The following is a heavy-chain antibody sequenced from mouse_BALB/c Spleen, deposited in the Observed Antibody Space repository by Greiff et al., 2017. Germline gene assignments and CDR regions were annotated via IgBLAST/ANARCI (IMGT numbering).Heavy chain of an antibody. CDR3: ARNYDGYFSMDY. D-gene: IGHD2-3*01. CDR2: IWSGGST. Sequence: VKLVESGPGLVQPSQSLSITCTVSGFSLTSYGVHWVRQSPGKGLEWLGVIWSGGSTDYNAAFISRLSISKDNSKSQVFFKMNSLQANDTAIYYCARNYDGYFSMDYWGQGTSVTVSS. V-gene: IGHV2-2*02. J-gene: IGHJ4*01. CDR1: GFSLTSYG.